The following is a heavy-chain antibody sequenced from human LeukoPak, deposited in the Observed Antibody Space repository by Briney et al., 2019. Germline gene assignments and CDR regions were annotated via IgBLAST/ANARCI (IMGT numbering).Heavy chain of an antibody. CDR3: ARVMGRYCSSNSCYVDY. J-gene: IGHJ4*02. CDR1: GITFSSYA. CDR2: IPYDGSNK. Sequence: GRSLRLSCAASGITFSSYAMHWVRQAPGKGLEWVAVIPYDGSNKYYADSVKGRFTISRDNSKNTLYLQMNSLRAEDTAVYYCARVMGRYCSSNSCYVDYWGQGTLVTVSS. V-gene: IGHV3-30*04. D-gene: IGHD2-2*01.